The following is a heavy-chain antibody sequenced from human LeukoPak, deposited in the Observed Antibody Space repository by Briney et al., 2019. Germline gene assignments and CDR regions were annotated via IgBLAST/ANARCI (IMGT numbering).Heavy chain of an antibody. J-gene: IGHJ5*02. D-gene: IGHD2-15*01. CDR1: GGSISGDH. Sequence: ASETLSLTCTVSGGSISGDHWSWIRQPPGKGLEWIGYIDNSGNTNYSPSLKSRVTMSVDTSKNQFSLKLSSVTAADTAVYYCAREIGGWFDPWGQGTLVTVSS. V-gene: IGHV4-59*12. CDR2: IDNSGNT. CDR3: AREIGGWFDP.